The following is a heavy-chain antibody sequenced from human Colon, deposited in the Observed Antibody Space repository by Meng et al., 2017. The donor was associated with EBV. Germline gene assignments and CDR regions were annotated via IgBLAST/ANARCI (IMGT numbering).Heavy chain of an antibody. D-gene: IGHD4-17*01. Sequence: EEQLLEVGGGLGKPGGSLRLSCAASGFTFSSYAMSWVRQAPGKGLEWVSSISGSGGSTYYSDSVKGRFTISRDNSKNTLYLQMNSLRAEDTAVYYCAPRKDYGAPWGQGTLVTVSS. J-gene: IGHJ5*02. CDR3: APRKDYGAP. CDR2: ISGSGGST. V-gene: IGHV3-23*01. CDR1: GFTFSSYA.